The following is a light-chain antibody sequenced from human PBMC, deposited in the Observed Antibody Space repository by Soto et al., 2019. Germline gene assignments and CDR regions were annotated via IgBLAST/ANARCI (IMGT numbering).Light chain of an antibody. J-gene: IGLJ2*01. CDR1: SSDVGGYNF. Sequence: QSALTQPPSASGSPGQSVTISCTGTSSDVGGYNFVSWYQQHPGKAPKLMIYEVSERPSGVPDRFSGSKSGNTASLTVSGLQAADEAAYYCSSYAGSNIVVFGGGTKLTVL. V-gene: IGLV2-8*01. CDR3: SSYAGSNIVV. CDR2: EVS.